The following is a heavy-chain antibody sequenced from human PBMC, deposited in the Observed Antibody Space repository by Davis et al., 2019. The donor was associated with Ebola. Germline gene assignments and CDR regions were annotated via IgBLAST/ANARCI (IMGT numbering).Heavy chain of an antibody. D-gene: IGHD3-3*01. CDR3: ARDPRSSHAFDI. Sequence: GESLKISCAASGFTFSSYGMHWVRQAPGKGLEWVAVIWYDGSNKYYADSVKGRFTISRDNSKNTLYLQMNSLRAEDTAVYYCARDPRSSHAFDIWGQGTMVTVSS. CDR1: GFTFSSYG. J-gene: IGHJ3*02. V-gene: IGHV3-33*01. CDR2: IWYDGSNK.